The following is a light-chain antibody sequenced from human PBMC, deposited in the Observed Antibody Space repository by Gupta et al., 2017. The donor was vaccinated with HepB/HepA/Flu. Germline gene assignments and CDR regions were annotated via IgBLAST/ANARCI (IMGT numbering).Light chain of an antibody. Sequence: EIVMTQSPATLSVSPGETVILSCRASQSVSRKLAWYQQKLGQAPRLLIYDASTRATDIPARFSGSGYGTEFTLTISSRQSEDFAIYYCQHYNYWHPHGFGQGTKLEIK. CDR2: DAS. CDR1: QSVSRK. V-gene: IGKV3-15*01. CDR3: QHYNYWHPHG. J-gene: IGKJ2*03.